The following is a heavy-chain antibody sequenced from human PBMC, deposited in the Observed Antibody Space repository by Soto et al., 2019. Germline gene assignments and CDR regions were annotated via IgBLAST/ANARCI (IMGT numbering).Heavy chain of an antibody. CDR1: GGSFSGYY. V-gene: IGHV4-59*01. D-gene: IGHD2-15*01. CDR3: ARDPHPYATPYYYGMDV. J-gene: IGHJ6*02. Sequence: PSETLSLTCAVYGGSFSGYYWSWIRQPPGKGLEWIGYIYYSGSTNYNPSLKSRVTISVDTSKNQFSLKLSSVTAADTAVYYCARDPHPYATPYYYGMDVWGQGTTVTVSS. CDR2: IYYSGST.